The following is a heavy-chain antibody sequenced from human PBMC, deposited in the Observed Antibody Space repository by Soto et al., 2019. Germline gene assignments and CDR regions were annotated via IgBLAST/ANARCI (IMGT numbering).Heavy chain of an antibody. J-gene: IGHJ4*02. CDR2: INHSGST. D-gene: IGHD6-19*01. Sequence: PSETLSLTCAVYGGSFIGYYWSWIRQPPGKGLEWIGEINHSGSTNYNPSLKSRVTISVDTSKNQFSLKLSSVTAADTAVYYCARGPGGWYVRYFDYWGQGTLVTVSS. CDR3: ARGPGGWYVRYFDY. CDR1: GGSFIGYY. V-gene: IGHV4-34*01.